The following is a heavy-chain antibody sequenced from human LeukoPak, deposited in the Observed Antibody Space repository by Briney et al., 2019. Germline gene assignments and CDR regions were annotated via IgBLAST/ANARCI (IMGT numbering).Heavy chain of an antibody. CDR1: GFTFDDYA. CDR3: ARVYLSAYDYAFPYY. V-gene: IGHV3-9*01. J-gene: IGHJ4*02. CDR2: ISWNSGSI. Sequence: GGSLRLSCAASGFTFDDYAMHWVRQAPGKGLEWVSGISWNSGSIGYADSVKGRFTISRDNAKNSLYLQMNSLRADDTAVYYCARVYLSAYDYAFPYYWGQGTLVTVSS. D-gene: IGHD5-12*01.